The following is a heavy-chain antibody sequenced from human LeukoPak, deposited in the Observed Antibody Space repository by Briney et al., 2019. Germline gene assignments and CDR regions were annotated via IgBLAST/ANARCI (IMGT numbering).Heavy chain of an antibody. CDR3: AREANGYYFDS. D-gene: IGHD5-24*01. CDR2: IYPDDSDT. Sequence: GESLKISCKGSGYSFTDYWIGWVRQMPGKGLEWMGIIYPDDSDTRYNPSFQGQFTISADKSISTAYLQWGSLKTSDTAMYFCAREANGYYFDSWGQGTLVTVSS. J-gene: IGHJ4*02. CDR1: GYSFTDYW. V-gene: IGHV5-51*01.